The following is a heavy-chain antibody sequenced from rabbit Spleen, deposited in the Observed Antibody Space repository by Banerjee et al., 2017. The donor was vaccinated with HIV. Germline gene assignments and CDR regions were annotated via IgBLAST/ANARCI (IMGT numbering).Heavy chain of an antibody. V-gene: IGHV1S40*01. CDR3: ARDTGTSFSTYGMDL. CDR2: VDIGGSDFT. J-gene: IGHJ6*01. Sequence: VESGGDLVKPGSSLTLTCTASGVSFSFSTYMCWVRQAPGKGLEWIGCVDIGGSDFTYFASWAKGRFTISKTSSTTVTLQMTSLTAADTATYFCARDTGTSFSTYGMDLWGPGTLVTVS. D-gene: IGHD8-1*01. CDR1: GVSFSFSTY.